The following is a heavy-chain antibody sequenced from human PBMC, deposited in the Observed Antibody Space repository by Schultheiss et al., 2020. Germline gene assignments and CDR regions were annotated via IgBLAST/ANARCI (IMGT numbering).Heavy chain of an antibody. J-gene: IGHJ4*02. D-gene: IGHD3-10*01. CDR3: ARNPLVRGVVSPSDY. Sequence: SETLSLTCTVSGGSISSNSYYWGWIRQPPGKGLEWIGSVYYSGSTYYNPSLRSRVTISVDTSKNQFSLKLSPVTVADTAVYYCARNPLVRGVVSPSDYWGQGTLVTVSS. CDR2: VYYSGST. CDR1: GGSISSNSYY. V-gene: IGHV4-39*01.